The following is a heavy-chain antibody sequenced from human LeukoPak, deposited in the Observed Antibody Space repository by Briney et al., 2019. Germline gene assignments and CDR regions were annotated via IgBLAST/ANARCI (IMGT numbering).Heavy chain of an antibody. CDR3: ARSYYYDSSGYYKTLADWPTFGPIISCYFDY. CDR2: IYYRGGI. J-gene: IGHJ4*02. Sequence: SEVLSLTCIVSGDSLSIYYWCWIRQPPGGGREWVGHIYYRGGINYNLSLKRRVTISVDKSKTQFSLKLRSVTGAHRAVYYCARSYYYDSSGYYKTLADWPTFGPIISCYFDYWGQGALVTVSS. V-gene: IGHV4-59*01. CDR1: GDSLSIYY. D-gene: IGHD3-22*01.